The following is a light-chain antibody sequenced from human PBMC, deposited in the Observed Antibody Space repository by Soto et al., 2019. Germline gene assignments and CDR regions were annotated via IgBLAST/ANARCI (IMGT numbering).Light chain of an antibody. J-gene: IGLJ1*01. Sequence: QSALTQPASVSGSPGQSITISCTGTSSDVGGYNYVSWYQLHPGKAPKLMVYEVSNRPSGVSNRFSCSKSGNTASLTISGLQAEDEADYYCSSYTSSTAYVFGPGTKVTVL. CDR3: SSYTSSTAYV. CDR2: EVS. CDR1: SSDVGGYNY. V-gene: IGLV2-14*01.